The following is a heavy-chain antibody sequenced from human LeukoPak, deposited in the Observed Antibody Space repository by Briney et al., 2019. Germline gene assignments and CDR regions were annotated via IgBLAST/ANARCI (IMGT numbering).Heavy chain of an antibody. CDR1: GYTLTSYY. D-gene: IGHD5-24*01. Sequence: ASVKVSCKTSGYTLTSYYMHWVRQAPGQGLEWKGIINPSGGSTSYAQKFQGRVTMTRGTSTSTVYMELSSLRSEDTAVYYCASAATLHIGFDPWGQGTLVTVSS. J-gene: IGHJ5*02. CDR3: ASAATLHIGFDP. CDR2: INPSGGST. V-gene: IGHV1-46*01.